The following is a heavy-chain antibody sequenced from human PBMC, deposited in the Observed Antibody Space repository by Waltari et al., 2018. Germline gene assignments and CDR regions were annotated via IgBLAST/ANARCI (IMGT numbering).Heavy chain of an antibody. CDR2: MNPNSGST. CDR1: GYTFTRYD. J-gene: IGHJ3*02. Sequence: QVQLVQSGAEVKKPGASVKVSCKASGYTFTRYDINWVRQATGQGLEWMGWMNPNSGSTRYAQKFQGRVTMTSNTSISTAYMELSSLRSEDTAVYYCVVGYGELLPDAFDIWGQGTMVTVSS. CDR3: VVGYGELLPDAFDI. V-gene: IGHV1-8*01. D-gene: IGHD1-7*01.